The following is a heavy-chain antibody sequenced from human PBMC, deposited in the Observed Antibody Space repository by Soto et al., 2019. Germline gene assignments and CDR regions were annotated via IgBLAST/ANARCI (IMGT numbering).Heavy chain of an antibody. CDR3: ARDEDIVEVAVARYSMDV. D-gene: IGHD2-15*01. Sequence: QVQLVQSGAEVKKPGASVQVSCKASGYTFINYYVHWVRQAPGQGLEWMGLFNPSTGVATYAQQFQARVAMTGDTSTTTVSMELSSLSFEDSAVYYCARDEDIVEVAVARYSMDVWGQGTTVTVSS. V-gene: IGHV1-46*01. CDR1: GYTFINYY. CDR2: FNPSTGVA. J-gene: IGHJ6*02.